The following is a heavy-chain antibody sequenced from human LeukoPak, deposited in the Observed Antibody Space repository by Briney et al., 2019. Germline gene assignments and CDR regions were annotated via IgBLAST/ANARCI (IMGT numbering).Heavy chain of an antibody. CDR3: ARVFPPIEGAAAFDS. J-gene: IGHJ4*02. CDR2: ISYDGSNK. D-gene: IGHD1-26*01. CDR1: GFTFSSDA. Sequence: GGSLRLSCAASGFTFSSDAMHGVRQAPGKGLEWVAVISYDGSNKYYADSVKGRFTISRANSKNTLYLQMNSLRAEDTAVYYCARVFPPIEGAAAFDSWGQGPLVTVPS. V-gene: IGHV3-30-3*01.